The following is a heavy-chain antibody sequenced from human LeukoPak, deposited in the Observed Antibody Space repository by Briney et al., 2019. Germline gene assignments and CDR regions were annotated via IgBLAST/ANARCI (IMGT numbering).Heavy chain of an antibody. Sequence: SQTLSLTCTVSGGSISSGDYYWSWIRQPPGKGLEWIGYIYYSGSTNYNPSLKSRVTISVDTSKNQFSLKLSSVTAADTAVYYCARDRHYDILTGYSKNNWFDPWGQGTLVTVSS. CDR1: GGSISSGDYY. D-gene: IGHD3-9*01. V-gene: IGHV4-61*08. CDR3: ARDRHYDILTGYSKNNWFDP. J-gene: IGHJ5*02. CDR2: IYYSGST.